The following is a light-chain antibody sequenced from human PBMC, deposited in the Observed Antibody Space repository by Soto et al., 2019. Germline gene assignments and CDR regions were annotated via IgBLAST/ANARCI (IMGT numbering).Light chain of an antibody. CDR1: SSNIGAGYD. V-gene: IGLV1-40*01. J-gene: IGLJ3*02. CDR2: AKT. Sequence: QSVLTQSPSVSGAPGQRVTISCTGSSSNIGAGYDVHWYQQLPGRAPKLLVYAKTDRPSGVPDRISVSKSGTSASLLITGLQAEDEADYYCQSFDSSLSAWVLGGGTKLTVL. CDR3: QSFDSSLSAWV.